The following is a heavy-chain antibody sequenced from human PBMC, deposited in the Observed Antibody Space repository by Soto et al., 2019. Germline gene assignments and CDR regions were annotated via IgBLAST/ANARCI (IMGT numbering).Heavy chain of an antibody. CDR3: ARWYCSGGSCFSDNYYYYYMDV. CDR1: GGSISSYY. CDR2: IYYSGST. V-gene: IGHV4-59*01. D-gene: IGHD2-15*01. J-gene: IGHJ6*03. Sequence: SETLSLTCTVSGGSISSYYWSWIRQPPGKGLEWIGYIYYSGSTNYNPSLKSRVTISVDTSKNQFSLKLSSVTAADTAVYYCARWYCSGGSCFSDNYYYYYMDVWGKGTTVTVSS.